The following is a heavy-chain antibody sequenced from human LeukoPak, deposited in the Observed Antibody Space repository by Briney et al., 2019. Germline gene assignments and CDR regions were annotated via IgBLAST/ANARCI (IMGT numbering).Heavy chain of an antibody. CDR3: ARDGVAVAGSFDY. CDR1: GLTFNNYA. CDR2: ISGRGGST. D-gene: IGHD6-19*01. Sequence: WGSLRLSCAVSGLTFNNYAMSWVRQAPGKGLGWVSGISGRGGSTYYADSVKGRFTISRDNAKNSLYLQMNSLRAEDTAVYYCARDGVAVAGSFDYWGQGTLVTVSS. J-gene: IGHJ4*02. V-gene: IGHV3-23*01.